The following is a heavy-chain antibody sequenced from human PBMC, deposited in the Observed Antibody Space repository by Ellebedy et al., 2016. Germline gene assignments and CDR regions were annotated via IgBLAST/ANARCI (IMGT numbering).Heavy chain of an antibody. CDR2: ISAYNGDT. CDR1: GYTFSNYG. Sequence: ASVKVSCXASGYTFSNYGFTWVRQAPGQGLEWMGWISAYNGDTNYAQKLQGRVTMTTDTSTSTAYMELRSLISDDTAIYYCAKDTTTVTTNWFDPWGQGTLVTVSS. J-gene: IGHJ5*02. D-gene: IGHD4-17*01. CDR3: AKDTTTVTTNWFDP. V-gene: IGHV1-18*01.